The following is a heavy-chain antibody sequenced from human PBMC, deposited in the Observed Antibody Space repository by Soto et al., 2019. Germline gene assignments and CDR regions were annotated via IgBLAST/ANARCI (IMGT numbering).Heavy chain of an antibody. J-gene: IGHJ4*02. CDR1: GFTFSSYA. CDR3: AKDPSPYYYDSSGYYPHYFDY. V-gene: IGHV3-23*01. CDR2: ISGSGGST. D-gene: IGHD3-22*01. Sequence: GGSLRLSCAASGFTFSSYAMSWVRQAPGKGLEWVSAISGSGGSTYYADSVEGRFTISRDNSKNTLYLQMNSLRAEDTAVYYCAKDPSPYYYDSSGYYPHYFDYWGQGTLVTVSS.